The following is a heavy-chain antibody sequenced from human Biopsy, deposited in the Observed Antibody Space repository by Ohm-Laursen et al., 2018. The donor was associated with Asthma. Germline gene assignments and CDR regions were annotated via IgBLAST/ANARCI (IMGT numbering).Heavy chain of an antibody. CDR2: IYYTGSD. Sequence: SETLSLTCTVSGGSISGFHWSWIRQPPGKGLEWLGYIYYTGSDNYNPSLKSRVTISVDTSKNQFSLRLNSVTAANTAVYYCARGPNYHGSGRAPIGMDVWGQGTTVTVSS. D-gene: IGHD3-10*01. CDR1: GGSISGFH. V-gene: IGHV4-59*01. J-gene: IGHJ6*02. CDR3: ARGPNYHGSGRAPIGMDV.